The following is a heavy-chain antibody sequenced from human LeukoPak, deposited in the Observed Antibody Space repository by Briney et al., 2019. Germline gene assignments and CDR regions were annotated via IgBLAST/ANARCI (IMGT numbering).Heavy chain of an antibody. J-gene: IGHJ3*02. CDR3: AKDLRGSYQEDAFDI. CDR1: GFTFSSYA. V-gene: IGHV3-23*01. Sequence: PGGSLRLSCAASGFTFSSYAMSWVRRAPGKGLEWVSAISGSGGSTYYADSVKGRFTISRDNSKNTLYLQMNSLRAEDTAVYYCAKDLRGSYQEDAFDIWGQGTMVTVSS. CDR2: ISGSGGST. D-gene: IGHD1-26*01.